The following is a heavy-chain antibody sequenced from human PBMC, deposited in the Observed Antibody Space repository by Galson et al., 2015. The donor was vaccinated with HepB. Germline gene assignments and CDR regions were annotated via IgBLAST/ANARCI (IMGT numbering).Heavy chain of an antibody. J-gene: IGHJ6*02. CDR3: ARDTVPAAIPYYYYYGMDV. CDR1: GYTFTGYY. V-gene: IGHV1-2*06. D-gene: IGHD2-2*02. Sequence: SVKVSCKASGYTFTGYYMHWVRQAPGQGLEWMGRINPNSGGTNYAQKFQGRVTMTRDTSISTAYMELSRLRSDDTAVYYCARDTVPAAIPYYYYYGMDVWGQGTTVTVSS. CDR2: INPNSGGT.